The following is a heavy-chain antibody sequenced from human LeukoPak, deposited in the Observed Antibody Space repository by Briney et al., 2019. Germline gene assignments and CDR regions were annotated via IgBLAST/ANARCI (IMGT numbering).Heavy chain of an antibody. D-gene: IGHD4-17*01. CDR3: AKCQWGVTTNFDY. CDR2: ISGSGGST. J-gene: IGHJ4*02. V-gene: IGHV3-23*01. Sequence: PGGSLRLSCAASGFTFSSYAMSWVRQAPGKGLEWVSAISGSGGSTYYADSVKGRFTISRDNSKNTPYLQMNSLRAEDTAVYYCAKCQWGVTTNFDYWGQGTLVTVSS. CDR1: GFTFSSYA.